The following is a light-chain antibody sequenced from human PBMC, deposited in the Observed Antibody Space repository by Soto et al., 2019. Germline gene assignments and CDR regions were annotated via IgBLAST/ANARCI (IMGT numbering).Light chain of an antibody. CDR3: QTWGTDSWV. CDR1: SAHSNYA. J-gene: IGLJ3*02. Sequence: QPVLTQSPSASASLGASVKLTCTLSSAHSNYAIAWHQQRPEKGPQYLMKLNSDGSHSKGDGIPDRFSGSSSGAERSLTISSLQSVDEADYYCQTWGTDSWVFGAGTKLTVL. CDR2: LNSDGSH. V-gene: IGLV4-69*01.